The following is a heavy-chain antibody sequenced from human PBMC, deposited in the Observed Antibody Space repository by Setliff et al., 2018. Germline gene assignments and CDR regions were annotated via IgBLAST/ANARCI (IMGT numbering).Heavy chain of an antibody. CDR3: ARVGSSSWYGGGFDI. D-gene: IGHD6-13*01. Sequence: SETLSLTCTVSGGSLSSYYWSWIRQPPGKGLEWIGHIYYSGTTNYNASLKNRVSISVDTSRNHFSLKLNSVTAADTAVYYCARVGSSSWYGGGFDIWGQGTMVT. CDR1: GGSLSSYY. J-gene: IGHJ3*02. CDR2: IYYSGTT. V-gene: IGHV4-59*01.